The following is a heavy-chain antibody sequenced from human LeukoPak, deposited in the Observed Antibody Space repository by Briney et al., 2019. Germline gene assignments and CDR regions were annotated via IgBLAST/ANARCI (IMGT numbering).Heavy chain of an antibody. CDR1: GGSISSSSYY. J-gene: IGHJ4*02. D-gene: IGHD5-12*01. CDR3: AREEEERWLQQNYFDY. Sequence: SETLSLTCTVSGGSISSSSYYWGWIRQPPGKGLEWIGSIYYSGSTYYNPSLKSRVTISVDTSKNQFSLKLSSVTAADTAVYYCAREEEERWLQQNYFDYWGQGTLVTVSS. CDR2: IYYSGST. V-gene: IGHV4-39*02.